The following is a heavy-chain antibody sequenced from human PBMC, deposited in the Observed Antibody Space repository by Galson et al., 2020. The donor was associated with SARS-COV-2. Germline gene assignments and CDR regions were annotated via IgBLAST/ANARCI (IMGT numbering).Heavy chain of an antibody. CDR2: IYYSGST. V-gene: IGHV4-30-4*01. CDR1: GGSISSGDYY. J-gene: IGHJ6*02. CDR3: ARLRLHSDILTGYSNDYYYGMDV. Sequence: ETSETLSLTCTVSGGSISSGDYYWSWIRQPPGKGLEWIGYIYYSGSTYYNPSLKSRVTISVDTSKNQFSLKLSSVTAADTAVYYCARLRLHSDILTGYSNDYYYGMDVWGQGTTVTVSS. D-gene: IGHD3-9*01.